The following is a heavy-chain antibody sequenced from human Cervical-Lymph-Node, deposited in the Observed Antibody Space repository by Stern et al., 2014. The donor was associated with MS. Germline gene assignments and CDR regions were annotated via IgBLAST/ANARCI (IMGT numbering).Heavy chain of an antibody. CDR1: RFTFSTYW. CDR2: INQDGRDN. J-gene: IGHJ4*02. D-gene: IGHD6-6*01. CDR3: ARYSISSKNFDY. V-gene: IGHV3-7*01. Sequence: VQLVESGGDLVQPGESLRLSCAASRFTFSTYWMSWVRQAPGKGLEWVANINQDGRDNYYVDSVKGRFTIPRDNAKNSLYLQMNSLRAEDTAVYFCARYSISSKNFDYWGQGTLVTVSS.